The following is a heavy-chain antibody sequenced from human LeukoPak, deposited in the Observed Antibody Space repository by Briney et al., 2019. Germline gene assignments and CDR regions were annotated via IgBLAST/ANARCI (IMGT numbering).Heavy chain of an antibody. CDR2: ISAYNGNT. D-gene: IGHD4-17*01. CDR1: GYTFTSYG. Sequence: EASVKVSCKASGYTFTSYGISWVRQAPGQGLEWMGWISAYNGNTNYAQKLQGRVTMTTDTSTSTAYMELRSLRSDDTAVYYCARDGIYGDYEYYYGMDVWGQGTTVTVSS. CDR3: ARDGIYGDYEYYYGMDV. V-gene: IGHV1-18*01. J-gene: IGHJ6*02.